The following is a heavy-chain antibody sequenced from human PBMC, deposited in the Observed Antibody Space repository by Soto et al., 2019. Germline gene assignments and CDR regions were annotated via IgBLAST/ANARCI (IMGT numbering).Heavy chain of an antibody. V-gene: IGHV3-23*01. J-gene: IGHJ4*02. CDR3: AHGRSASAWLHFDS. Sequence: ESQLLESGGVLVQPGGSLRLSCAASGFTFSNYAMSWVRQAPGKGREWVSVITGDATTTYYAYYAGSVKGRFTISRDNFKNTLYLQMNSMRVEDTAIYYCAHGRSASAWLHFDSWGQGTLVTVSS. CDR2: ITGDATTTYYA. D-gene: IGHD6-19*01. CDR1: GFTFSNYA.